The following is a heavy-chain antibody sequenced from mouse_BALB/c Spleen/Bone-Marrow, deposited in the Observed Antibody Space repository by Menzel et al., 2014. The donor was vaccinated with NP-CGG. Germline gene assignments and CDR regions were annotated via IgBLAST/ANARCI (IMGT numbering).Heavy chain of an antibody. Sequence: VQLQQPGAELAKPGASVKMSCKASGYTFTSYCMHWVKQRPGQGLEWIGYINPNTDYTEYNQKFKDKATLTADKSSSTAYMQMISLTSEDSAVYFCARDGARAYWGQGTLVTVSA. CDR2: INPNTDYT. V-gene: IGHV1-7*01. J-gene: IGHJ3*01. CDR1: GYTFTSYC. D-gene: IGHD2-3*01. CDR3: ARDGARAY.